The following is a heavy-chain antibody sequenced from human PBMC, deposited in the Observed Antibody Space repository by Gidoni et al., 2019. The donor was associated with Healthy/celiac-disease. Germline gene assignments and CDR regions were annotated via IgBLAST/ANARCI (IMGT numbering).Heavy chain of an antibody. Sequence: EVQLVESGGGLVQPGGSLRLSCAVSGFTVSSNYMSWVRQAPGKGLEWVSVIYSGGSTYYADSVKGRFTISRDNSKNTVYLQMNSLRAEDTAVYYCARDGDSSGYYWGYFDYWGQGTLVTVSS. D-gene: IGHD3-22*01. CDR3: ARDGDSSGYYWGYFDY. CDR1: GFTVSSNY. CDR2: IYSGGST. V-gene: IGHV3-66*01. J-gene: IGHJ4*02.